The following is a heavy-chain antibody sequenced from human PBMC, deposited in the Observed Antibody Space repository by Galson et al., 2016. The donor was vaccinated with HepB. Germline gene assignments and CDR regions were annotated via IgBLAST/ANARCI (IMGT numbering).Heavy chain of an antibody. CDR1: GYSFGNYW. CDR3: ARFPTGFPNWFDS. Sequence: QSGAEVNNPGETLNISCKASGYSFGNYWIAWVRQMSGTGLEWVGTIHPGDSRTAYRPSFQGRVTISADKSISTAYLTWTRLRASDTGMYYCARFPTGFPNWFDSWGQGTLVTVS. V-gene: IGHV5-51*01. J-gene: IGHJ5*01. CDR2: IHPGDSRT. D-gene: IGHD1-1*01.